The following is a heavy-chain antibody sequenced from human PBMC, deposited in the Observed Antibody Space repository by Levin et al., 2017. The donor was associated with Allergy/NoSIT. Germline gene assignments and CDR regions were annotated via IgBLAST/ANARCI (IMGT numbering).Heavy chain of an antibody. D-gene: IGHD6-6*01. CDR2: ISSSGDTI. CDR3: AREHYSSSPPYYYYGMDI. Sequence: AGGSLRLSCAASGFTFSDYYMTWVRQAPGMGLEWVSYISSSGDTIYYADSVKGRFTISRDNAKDSLYLQMNSLRAEDTAVYYCAREHYSSSPPYYYYGMDIWGQGTTVTVSS. CDR1: GFTFSDYY. V-gene: IGHV3-11*01. J-gene: IGHJ6*02.